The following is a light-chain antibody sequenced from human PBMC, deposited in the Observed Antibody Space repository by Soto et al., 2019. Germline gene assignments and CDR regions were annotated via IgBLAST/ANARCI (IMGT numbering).Light chain of an antibody. J-gene: IGKJ5*01. Sequence: EIVLTQSPATLSLSPGERATLSCRASQSVSSYFAWYQQKPGQAPRLLIYDASNSATGIPARFSVSGSGTDFTLTISSLQPKDFPVYYCQQRSNWPPITFSQGTRLEIK. V-gene: IGKV3-11*01. CDR2: DAS. CDR1: QSVSSY. CDR3: QQRSNWPPIT.